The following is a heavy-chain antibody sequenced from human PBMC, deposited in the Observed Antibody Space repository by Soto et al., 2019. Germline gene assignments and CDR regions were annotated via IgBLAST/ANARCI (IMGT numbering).Heavy chain of an antibody. J-gene: IGHJ5*02. CDR2: IKSKTDGGTT. Sequence: GGSLRLSCAASGFTFSNAWMSWVRQAPGKGLEWVGRIKSKTDGGTTDYAAPVKGRFTISRDDSKNTLYLQMNSLKTEDTAVYYWTTDQTVVTPENWFDPWGQGTLVTVSS. V-gene: IGHV3-15*01. CDR1: GFTFSNAW. CDR3: TTDQTVVTPENWFDP. D-gene: IGHD2-21*02.